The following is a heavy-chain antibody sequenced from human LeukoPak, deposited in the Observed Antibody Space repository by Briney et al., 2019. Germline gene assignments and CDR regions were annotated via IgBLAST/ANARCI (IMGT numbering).Heavy chain of an antibody. D-gene: IGHD4-11*01. CDR1: GYTFRGNY. CDR2: VDANNGDT. CDR3: ARDPSSVTLYFFDY. V-gene: IGHV1-2*02. J-gene: IGHJ4*02. Sequence: ASVKISCKASGYTFRGNYIHWLRQAPGQGLEWMGWVDANNGDTKSAQKFQGRVTMSRDTSISTAYMDLSSLSPDDAAVYYCARDPSSVTLYFFDYWGQGTLVTVSS.